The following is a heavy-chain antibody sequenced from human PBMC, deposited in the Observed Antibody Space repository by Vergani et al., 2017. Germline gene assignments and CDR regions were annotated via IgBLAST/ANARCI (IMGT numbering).Heavy chain of an antibody. D-gene: IGHD4-17*01. CDR1: GGSISSSSYY. CDR2: IYYSGST. J-gene: IGHJ2*01. Sequence: QLQLQESGPGLVKPSETLSLTCTVSGGSISSSSYYWGWIRQPPGKGLEWIGSIYYSGSTYYNPSLKSRVTISVDTSKNQFSLKLSSVTAADTAVYYCARATTTVPHWYFDLWGRGTLVTVSS. V-gene: IGHV4-39*01. CDR3: ARATTTVPHWYFDL.